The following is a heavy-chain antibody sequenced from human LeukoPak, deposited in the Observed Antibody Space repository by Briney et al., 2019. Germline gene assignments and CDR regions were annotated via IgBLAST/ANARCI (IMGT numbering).Heavy chain of an antibody. D-gene: IGHD4-11*01. Sequence: SETLSLTCAVYGGSFSGYYWSWIRQPPGKGLEWIGEINHSGSTNYNPSLKSRVTISVDTSKNQFSLKLSSVTAADTAVYYWARGLGLPALWGQGTLVTVSS. V-gene: IGHV4-34*01. CDR3: ARGLGLPAL. J-gene: IGHJ4*02. CDR2: INHSGST. CDR1: GGSFSGYY.